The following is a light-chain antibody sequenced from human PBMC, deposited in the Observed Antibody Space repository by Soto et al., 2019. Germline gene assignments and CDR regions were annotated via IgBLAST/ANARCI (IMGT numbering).Light chain of an antibody. Sequence: QSALTQPASVSGSPGQSITISCTGTTSDVGSHNFVSWYQQLPGKAPKLLIYEVTNRPSGTSNRFSGSKSGNTASLTISGLQAEDEADYYCSSFTNSILVFCGGTKLTVL. CDR2: EVT. J-gene: IGLJ3*02. V-gene: IGLV2-14*01. CDR3: SSFTNSILV. CDR1: TSDVGSHNF.